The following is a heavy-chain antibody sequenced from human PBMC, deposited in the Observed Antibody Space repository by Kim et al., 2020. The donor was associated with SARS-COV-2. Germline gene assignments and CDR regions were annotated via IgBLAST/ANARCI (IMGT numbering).Heavy chain of an antibody. CDR2: ISGSGGST. D-gene: IGHD6-19*01. CDR1: GFTFSSYA. Sequence: GGSLRLSCAASGFTFSSYAMSWVRQAPGKGLEWVSAISGSGGSTYYADSVKGRFTISRDNSKNTLYLQMNSLRAEDTAVYYCAKGLYSYGSGIAVAGYGNYWGQGTLVTVSS. CDR3: AKGLYSYGSGIAVAGYGNY. V-gene: IGHV3-23*01. J-gene: IGHJ4*02.